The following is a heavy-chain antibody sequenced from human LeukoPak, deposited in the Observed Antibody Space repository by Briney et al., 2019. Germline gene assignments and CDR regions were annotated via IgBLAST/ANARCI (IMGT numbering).Heavy chain of an antibody. V-gene: IGHV3-43*02. CDR3: AKGSSVGGDY. CDR1: GFTFDDYD. J-gene: IGHJ4*02. D-gene: IGHD3-16*01. Sequence: GGSLRLSCAASGFTFDDYDMHWVRQAPGKGWEGVSLISGDGGRTYYADAVKGGFTISRDKSKNSLYLQMNSLSTEDTALYYCAKGSSVGGDYWGQGTLVTVSS. CDR2: ISGDGGRT.